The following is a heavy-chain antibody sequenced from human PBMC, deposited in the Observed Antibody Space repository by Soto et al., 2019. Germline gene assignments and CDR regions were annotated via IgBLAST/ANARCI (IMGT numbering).Heavy chain of an antibody. J-gene: IGHJ4*02. Sequence: VGSLRLSCAASGLTFSGYSVNWVRQAPGKGLEWISYISSGSKTIYYADSVKGRFIVSRDNAKNSQYLQMNSLRDEDTDVYYWVREDLLGVRIVDYGGQAPLVAVSS. CDR3: VREDLLGVRIVDY. CDR1: GLTFSGYS. V-gene: IGHV3-48*02. D-gene: IGHD3-10*01. CDR2: ISSGSKTI.